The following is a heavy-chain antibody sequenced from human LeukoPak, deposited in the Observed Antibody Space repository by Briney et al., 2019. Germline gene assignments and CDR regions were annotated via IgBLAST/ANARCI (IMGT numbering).Heavy chain of an antibody. CDR3: ARGRAWELLGVDY. CDR2: ISDTSNTI. V-gene: IGHV3-48*04. CDR1: GFTFSSYS. D-gene: IGHD3-10*01. Sequence: GGSLRLSCEASGFTFSSYSMNWVRQAPGKGLEWVSYISDTSNTIYYADSVKGRFTISRDNAKNSLYLQMNTLRGEDTAVYYCARGRAWELLGVDYWGQGTLVTVSS. J-gene: IGHJ4*02.